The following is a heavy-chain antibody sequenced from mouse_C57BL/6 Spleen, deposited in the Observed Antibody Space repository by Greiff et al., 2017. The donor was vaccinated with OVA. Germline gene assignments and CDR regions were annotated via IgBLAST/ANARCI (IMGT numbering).Heavy chain of an antibody. CDR3: AMGDYDYDGGYFDY. CDR1: GFTFSDYG. D-gene: IGHD2-4*01. CDR2: ISSGSSTI. Sequence: EVQVVESGGGLVKPGGSLKLSCAASGFTFSDYGMHWVRQAPEKGLEWVAYISSGSSTIYYADTVKGRFTISRDNAKNTLFLQMTSLRSEDTAMYYCAMGDYDYDGGYFDYWGQGTTLTVSS. V-gene: IGHV5-17*01. J-gene: IGHJ2*01.